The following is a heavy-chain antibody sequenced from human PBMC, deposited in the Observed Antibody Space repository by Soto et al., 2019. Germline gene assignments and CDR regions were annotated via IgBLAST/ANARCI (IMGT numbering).Heavy chain of an antibody. V-gene: IGHV4-39*01. CDR3: ASLLKSGSGSYYYYYYYGMDV. J-gene: IGHJ6*02. CDR1: GGSISSSNW. CDR2: IYYSGST. D-gene: IGHD3-10*01. Sequence: SETLSLTCAVSGGSISSSNWWSWVRQPPGKGLEWIGSIYYSGSTYYNPSLKSRVTISVDTSKNQFSLKLSSVTAADTAVYYCASLLKSGSGSYYYYYYYGMDVWGQGTTVTVSS.